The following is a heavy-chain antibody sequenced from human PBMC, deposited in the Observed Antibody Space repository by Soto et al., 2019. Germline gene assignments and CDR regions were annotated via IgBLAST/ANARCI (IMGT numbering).Heavy chain of an antibody. J-gene: IGHJ4*02. CDR1: GFTFNNTW. V-gene: IGHV3-15*07. D-gene: IGHD3-10*01. Sequence: EVQVVESGGGLVKPGGSLTLSCAASGFTFNNTWMNWVRQAPGKGLEWVGRIKSKTDGGTTDCTAPVKGRFTISRDDSNNTLYLQMNSLKTEDTAVYYCTTGRSGSYYWGQGTLVTVSS. CDR2: IKSKTDGGTT. CDR3: TTGRSGSYY.